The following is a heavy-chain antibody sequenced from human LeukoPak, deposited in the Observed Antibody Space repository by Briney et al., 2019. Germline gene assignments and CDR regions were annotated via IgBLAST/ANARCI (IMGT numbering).Heavy chain of an antibody. CDR2: INPKSGGT. D-gene: IGHD6-19*01. V-gene: IGHV1-2*02. J-gene: IGHJ4*02. CDR1: GYTFSAYC. CDR3: ERDLGISGWYAPPLGYFDS. Sequence: ASVKVSCKASGYTFSAYCMHWVRQAPGQGLEWMGWINPKSGGTNYAQQFQDRVTMTRDTSISSTYMELSRLKSDDTAVYYCERDLGISGWYAPPLGYFDSWGQGTLVTVSS.